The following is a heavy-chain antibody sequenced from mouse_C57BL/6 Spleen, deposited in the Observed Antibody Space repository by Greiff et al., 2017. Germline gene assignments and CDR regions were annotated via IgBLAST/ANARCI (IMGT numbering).Heavy chain of an antibody. V-gene: IGHV1-53*01. D-gene: IGHD2-3*01. J-gene: IGHJ2*01. CDR2: INPSNGGT. Sequence: QVQLQQPGTELVKPGASVKLSCKASGYTFTSYWMHWVKQRPGQGLEWMGNINPSNGGTNYNENLKSRATLTVDKSYSPASMQLSGLTSEDSAVYKCASDEDGYFDYWGQGTTLTVSA. CDR1: GYTFTSYW. CDR3: ASDEDGYFDY.